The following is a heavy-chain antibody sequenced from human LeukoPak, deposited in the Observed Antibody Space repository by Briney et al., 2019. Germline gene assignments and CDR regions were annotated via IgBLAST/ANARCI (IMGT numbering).Heavy chain of an antibody. CDR2: INPNSGGT. CDR1: GYTFTGDY. V-gene: IGHV1-2*02. J-gene: IGHJ6*03. CDR3: ARDYCSSTSCYDYYYYYMDV. Sequence: SVKVSCTASGYTFTGDYMYWVRHAPGQGLEWMGWINPNSGGTKYAQKFQRRVSMTRDTSISTAYMELSRLRSNDKAVYYCARDYCSSTSCYDYYYYYMDVWGKGTKVTVSS. D-gene: IGHD2-2*01.